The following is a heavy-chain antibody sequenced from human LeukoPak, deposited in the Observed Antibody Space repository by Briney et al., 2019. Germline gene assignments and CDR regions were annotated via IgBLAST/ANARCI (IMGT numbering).Heavy chain of an antibody. J-gene: IGHJ2*01. CDR2: IDYSGST. CDR3: ARPRYNINITWYFDL. V-gene: IGHV4-39*01. CDR1: GGSISSYTYY. Sequence: SETLSLTCTVSGGSISSYTYYWGWIRQPPGKGLEGIGSIDYSGSTYYNPSLKSRVTISVDTSKNQFSLKLISLTAADTAVYYCARPRYNINITWYFDLWGRGTLVTVSS. D-gene: IGHD1-14*01.